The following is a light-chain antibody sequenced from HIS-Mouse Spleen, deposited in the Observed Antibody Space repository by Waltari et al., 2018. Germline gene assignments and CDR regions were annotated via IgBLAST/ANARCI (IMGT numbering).Light chain of an antibody. CDR1: ALPKQY. Sequence: SYELTQPPSVSVSPGPTARITCSGDALPKQYAYWYQQKPGQAPVLGIYKDSERPSGIPERFSGSSSGTTVTLTISGVQAEDEADYYCQSADSSGTWVFGGGTKLTVL. V-gene: IGLV3-25*03. CDR2: KDS. J-gene: IGLJ3*02. CDR3: QSADSSGTWV.